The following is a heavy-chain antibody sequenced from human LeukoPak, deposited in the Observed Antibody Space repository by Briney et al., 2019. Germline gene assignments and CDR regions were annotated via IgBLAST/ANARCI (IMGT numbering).Heavy chain of an antibody. D-gene: IGHD3-22*01. CDR3: ARVANYYDCSAYFYMDG. CDR1: GFIVSNNY. Sequence: GEPLPHSRAACGFIVSNNYIQCLPQAPERGVEGVAIIYSGDSKHYADPVKGRLTISRDNYKNTLYLHMNSLRAEDTAVYYCARVANYYDCSAYFYMDGWGKGNTVNV. V-gene: IGHV3-53*01. CDR2: IYSGDSK. J-gene: IGHJ6*03.